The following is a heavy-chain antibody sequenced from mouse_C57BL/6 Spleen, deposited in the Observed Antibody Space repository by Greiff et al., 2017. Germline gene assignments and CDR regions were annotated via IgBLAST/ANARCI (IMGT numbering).Heavy chain of an antibody. D-gene: IGHD1-1*01. J-gene: IGHJ4*01. Sequence: QVQLKESGPGLVQPSQSLSITCTVSGFSLTSYGVHWVRQPPGKGLEWLGVIWSGGSTDYNAAFISRLSISKDNSKSQVFFKMNSLQADDTAIYYGAKATTVVEGVMDYWGQGTSVTVSS. CDR1: GFSLTSYG. V-gene: IGHV2-4*01. CDR2: IWSGGST. CDR3: AKATTVVEGVMDY.